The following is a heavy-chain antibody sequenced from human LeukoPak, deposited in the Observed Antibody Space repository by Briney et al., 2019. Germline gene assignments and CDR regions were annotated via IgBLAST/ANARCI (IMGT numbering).Heavy chain of an antibody. CDR1: GFTLGSYW. D-gene: IGHD6-6*01. CDR3: AKDAYSCSVWYFDL. Sequence: GGSLRLSCAASGFTLGSYWMAWVRQAPGKELEWVATTKDDESQKYYVDSVKGRFTISRDNAKNSLYLQMNSLRAEDMALYYCAKDAYSCSVWYFDLWGRGTLVTVSS. J-gene: IGHJ2*01. V-gene: IGHV3-7*03. CDR2: TKDDESQK.